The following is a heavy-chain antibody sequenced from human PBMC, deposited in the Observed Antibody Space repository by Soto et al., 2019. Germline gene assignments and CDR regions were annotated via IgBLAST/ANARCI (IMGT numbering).Heavy chain of an antibody. V-gene: IGHV1-69*12. J-gene: IGHJ4*02. CDR3: ARIVEIATTPLDY. D-gene: IGHD2-21*01. Sequence: QVQLVQSGAEVKKPGSSVKVSCKASGGTFSSYAISWVRQAPGHGLGWMGGIIPIFGTANYAQKFQGRVTITVDESTSTAEMELSSLRSEDTAVYYCARIVEIATTPLDYWGQGTQVTVSS. CDR2: IIPIFGTA. CDR1: GGTFSSYA.